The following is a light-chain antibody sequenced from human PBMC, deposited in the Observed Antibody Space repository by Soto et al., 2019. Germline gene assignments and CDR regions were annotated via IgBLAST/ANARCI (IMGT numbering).Light chain of an antibody. V-gene: IGKV3-15*01. Sequence: EVVMTQSPATLSVSPGERATLSCWASQSGSGNLAWFQQKPGQAPRLLICGTSTRATGIPARFSGSGSGTEFTLTISSLQSEDFAVYYCQQCNKWPWTFGQGTKVQIK. J-gene: IGKJ1*01. CDR3: QQCNKWPWT. CDR2: GTS. CDR1: QSGSGN.